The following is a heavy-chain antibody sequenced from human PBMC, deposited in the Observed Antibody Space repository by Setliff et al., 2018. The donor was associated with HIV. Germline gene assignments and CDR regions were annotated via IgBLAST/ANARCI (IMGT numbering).Heavy chain of an antibody. CDR2: VYYSGST. V-gene: IGHV4-39*01. CDR1: GVSTSSSSYY. D-gene: IGHD1-1*01. J-gene: IGHJ6*03. CDR3: VRTYNDLENYYHHYYYMDV. Sequence: SETLSLTCTVSGVSTSSSSYYWGWIRQPPGKGLDWIGYVYYSGSTYYSPSLKSRLTISVDTSKNQFSLKLRSVTAADTAVYYCVRTYNDLENYYHHYYYMDVWGKGTTVTVSS.